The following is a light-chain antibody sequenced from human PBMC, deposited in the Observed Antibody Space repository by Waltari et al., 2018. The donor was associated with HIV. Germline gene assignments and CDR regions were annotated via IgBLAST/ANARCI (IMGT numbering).Light chain of an antibody. Sequence: QSALTPPASVSGSPGQSITLPCTGTSYDVGGYHLVPWSQHHSGVAPKRIILADRARPAGVSSRFSASKSGNTATLTITGLLPDDEADYYCASYTRSISVAFGGGTRVTV. CDR2: ADR. CDR3: ASYTRSISVA. J-gene: IGLJ2*01. V-gene: IGLV2-14*01. CDR1: SYDVGGYHL.